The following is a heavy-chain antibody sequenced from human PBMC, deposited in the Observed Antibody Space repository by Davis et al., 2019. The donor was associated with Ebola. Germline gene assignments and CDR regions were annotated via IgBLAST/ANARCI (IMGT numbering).Heavy chain of an antibody. D-gene: IGHD4-11*01. J-gene: IGHJ5*01. CDR3: ARIDNSASFDS. CDR2: IYHTGRT. V-gene: IGHV4-34*01. Sequence: PSETLSLTCAVYGESFSGYYWTWIRQPPGKGLEWIGEIYHTGRTNYNPSLKSRVTVSVDTSNNQFSLKLNSVTAADTAVYYCARIDNSASFDSWGQGTLVTVSS. CDR1: GESFSGYY.